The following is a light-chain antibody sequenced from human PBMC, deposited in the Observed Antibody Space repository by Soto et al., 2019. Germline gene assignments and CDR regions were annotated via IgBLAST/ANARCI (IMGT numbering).Light chain of an antibody. Sequence: QSALTQPPSASGSPGQSVTISCTGTSSDVGGYNYVSWYQQYPGKVPKLMVYEVNKRPSGVPDRFSGSKSGNTASLTVSGVQADDEADYYCTSYAGGNNVFGTGTKLTFL. CDR1: SSDVGGYNY. CDR3: TSYAGGNNV. V-gene: IGLV2-8*01. CDR2: EVN. J-gene: IGLJ1*01.